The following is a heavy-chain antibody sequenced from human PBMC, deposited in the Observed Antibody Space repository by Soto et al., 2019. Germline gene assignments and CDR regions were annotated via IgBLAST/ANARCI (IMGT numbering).Heavy chain of an antibody. Sequence: ASVKVSCKASGYTFTSYGISWVRQAPGQGLEWMGWISAYNGNTNYAQKLQGRVTMTTDTSTSTAYMELRSLRSDDTAVYYCARQREGQVATIYGYWGQGTPVTVSS. CDR1: GYTFTSYG. D-gene: IGHD5-12*01. J-gene: IGHJ4*02. CDR3: ARQREGQVATIYGY. V-gene: IGHV1-18*01. CDR2: ISAYNGNT.